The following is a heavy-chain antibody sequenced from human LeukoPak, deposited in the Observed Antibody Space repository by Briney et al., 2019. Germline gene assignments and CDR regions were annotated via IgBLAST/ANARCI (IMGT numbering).Heavy chain of an antibody. J-gene: IGHJ4*02. V-gene: IGHV4-38-2*02. D-gene: IGHD3-10*01. CDR1: GYSISSGYY. Sequence: SETLSLTCTVSGYSISSGYYWGWIRQPPGKGLEWIGSIYHSGSTYYNPSLKSRVTISVDTSKNQFSLKLSSVTAADTAVYYCARAFHGSGTVIFDYWGQGTLVTVSS. CDR2: IYHSGST. CDR3: ARAFHGSGTVIFDY.